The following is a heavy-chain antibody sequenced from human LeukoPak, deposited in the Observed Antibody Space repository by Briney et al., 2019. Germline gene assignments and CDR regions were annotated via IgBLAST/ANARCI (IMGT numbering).Heavy chain of an antibody. CDR3: ARDPLYCSSTSCHEISNWFDP. CDR1: GFTFSSYA. D-gene: IGHD2-2*01. V-gene: IGHV3-30-3*01. CDR2: ISYDGSNK. Sequence: GRSLRLSRAASGFTFSSYAMHWVRQAPGKGLEWVAVISYDGSNKYYADSVKGRFTISRGNSKNTLYLQMNSLRAEDTAVYYCARDPLYCSSTSCHEISNWFDPWGQGTLVTVSS. J-gene: IGHJ5*02.